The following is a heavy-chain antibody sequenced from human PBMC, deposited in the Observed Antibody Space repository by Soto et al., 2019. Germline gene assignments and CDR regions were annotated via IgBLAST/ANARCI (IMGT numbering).Heavy chain of an antibody. V-gene: IGHV1-18*01. Sequence: ASVKVSCKASGYTFTSYGISWVRQAPGQGLEWMGWISAYNGNTNYAQKLQGRVTMTTDTSTSTAYMELRSLRSDDTAVYYCARVTRGYSYGFLDYWGQGTLVTVSS. CDR2: ISAYNGNT. J-gene: IGHJ4*02. CDR3: ARVTRGYSYGFLDY. D-gene: IGHD5-18*01. CDR1: GYTFTSYG.